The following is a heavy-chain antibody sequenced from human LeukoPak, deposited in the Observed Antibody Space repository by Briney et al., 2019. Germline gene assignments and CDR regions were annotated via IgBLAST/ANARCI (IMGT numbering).Heavy chain of an antibody. D-gene: IGHD6-13*01. CDR3: ARARATAGNNWFDP. CDR2: ISSRSSYI. CDR1: GFTFSSYS. J-gene: IGHJ5*02. V-gene: IGHV3-21*01. Sequence: GGSLRLSCAASGFTFSSYSMNWVRQAPGKGLEWVSSISSRSSYIYYADSVKGRFTISRDNAKNSLYLQMNSLRAEDTAVYYCARARATAGNNWFDPWGQGTLVTVSS.